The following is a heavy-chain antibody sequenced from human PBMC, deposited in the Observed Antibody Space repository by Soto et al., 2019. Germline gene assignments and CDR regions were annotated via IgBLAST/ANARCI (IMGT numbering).Heavy chain of an antibody. Sequence: QVQLVQSGAEVKKTGASVEVSCKASGYTFISYGISWVRQAPGQGLEWMGWISPYNGKTNYAQTFQGRATMTTDTCTSTAYMELMRLTSDNTAVYYCARAGSSTRWLGMIATGANGVKIDFWGQGTLFTVSS. CDR3: ARAGSSTRWLGMIATGANGVKIDF. J-gene: IGHJ4*02. D-gene: IGHD3-22*01. V-gene: IGHV1-18*01. CDR1: GYTFISYG. CDR2: ISPYNGKT.